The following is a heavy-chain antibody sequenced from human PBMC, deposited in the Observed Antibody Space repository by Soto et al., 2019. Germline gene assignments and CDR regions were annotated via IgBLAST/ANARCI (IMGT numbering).Heavy chain of an antibody. V-gene: IGHV5-51*01. CDR1: GYSFTSYW. Sequence: GESLKISCQGSGYSFTSYWIGWVRQMPGKGLEWMGVINPGDSDTRYSPSFQGQVTISVDKSISTAYLQWSSLKASDTAMYYCARGYCSGGSCYNYYMDVWGKGTTVTVYS. CDR3: ARGYCSGGSCYNYYMDV. J-gene: IGHJ6*03. CDR2: INPGDSDT. D-gene: IGHD2-15*01.